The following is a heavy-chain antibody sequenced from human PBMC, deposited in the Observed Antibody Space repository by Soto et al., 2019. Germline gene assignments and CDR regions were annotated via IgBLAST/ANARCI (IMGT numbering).Heavy chain of an antibody. CDR3: ARRYCISSSCYLYGMDV. D-gene: IGHD2-15*01. CDR1: GGTFSTCA. J-gene: IGHJ6*02. CDR2: IIPMFGTA. Sequence: QVQLVQSGAEVKKPGSSVKVSCKASGGTFSTCAISWVRQAPGQGLEWMGGIIPMFGTANYAQKFQGRVTITADESTSTAYMELSSLRSEDTAVFYCARRYCISSSCYLYGMDVWGQGTTVTVSS. V-gene: IGHV1-69*12.